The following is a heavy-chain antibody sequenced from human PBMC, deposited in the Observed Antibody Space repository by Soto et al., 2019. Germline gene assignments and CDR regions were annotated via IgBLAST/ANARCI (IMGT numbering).Heavy chain of an antibody. D-gene: IGHD6-13*01. CDR2: IDSGDGTT. V-gene: IGHV3-11*01. CDR1: GFDFGDYY. CDR3: VRPYYSSSWFPFDR. J-gene: IGHJ4*02. Sequence: GGSLRLSCTGSGFDFGDYYMSWIRQAPGKGLEWVSYIDSGDGTTYYTDSVKGRFTISRDSAKKTVYLQMSSLRVEDTALYYCVRPYYSSSWFPFDRWGQGTLVTVSS.